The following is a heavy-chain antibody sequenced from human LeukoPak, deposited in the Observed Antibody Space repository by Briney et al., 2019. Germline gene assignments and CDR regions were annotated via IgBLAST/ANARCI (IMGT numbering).Heavy chain of an antibody. CDR2: IYYSGST. Sequence: SETLSLTCTVSGGSISSYYWSWIRQPPGKGLEWIGYIYYSGSTNYNPSLKSRVTISVDTSKNQFSLRLSSVTAADTAVYYCARLDVHDAFDIWGQGTMVTVSS. CDR3: ARLDVHDAFDI. V-gene: IGHV4-59*08. CDR1: GGSISSYY. J-gene: IGHJ3*02.